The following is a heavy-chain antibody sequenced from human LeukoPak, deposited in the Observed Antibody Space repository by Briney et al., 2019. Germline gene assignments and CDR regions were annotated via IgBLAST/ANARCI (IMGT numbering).Heavy chain of an antibody. V-gene: IGHV4-4*02. CDR3: ARVELGFLDY. CDR1: GGSISTYNW. D-gene: IGHD1-26*01. Sequence: SETLSLTCAVSGGSISTYNWWSWVRQPPGKGLEWIGEIFYSGSINYNPSLKSRVTISVDTSKNQFSLKLSSVTAADTAVYYCARVELGFLDYWGQGTLVTVSS. CDR2: IFYSGSI. J-gene: IGHJ4*02.